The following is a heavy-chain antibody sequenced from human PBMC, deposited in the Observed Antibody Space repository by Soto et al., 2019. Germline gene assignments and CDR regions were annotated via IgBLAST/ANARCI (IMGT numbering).Heavy chain of an antibody. D-gene: IGHD6-13*01. CDR3: ARAGYSSSWYDY. CDR2: INPNSGGT. CDR1: GYTFTGYY. J-gene: IGHJ4*02. Sequence: GESLKISCKASGYTFTGYYMHWVRQAPGQGLEWMGWINPNSGGTNYAQKFQGWVTMTRDTSISTAYMELSRLRSDDTAVYYCARAGYSSSWYDYWGQGTLVIVSS. V-gene: IGHV1-2*04.